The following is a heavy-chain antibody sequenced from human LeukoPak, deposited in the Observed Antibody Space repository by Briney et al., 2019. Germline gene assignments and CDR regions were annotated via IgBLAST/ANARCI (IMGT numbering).Heavy chain of an antibody. CDR1: GFSVSGNY. CDR2: TYSGGTS. D-gene: IGHD1-26*01. V-gene: IGHV3-66*04. CDR3: VSQGAVGAAFWD. Sequence: GGSLRLSCAASGFSVSGNYMSWVRQAPGQGLEWVSVTYSGGTSDYADSVKGRFTITRDDSKNTLFLQMNSLRREDTAVYYCVSQGAVGAAFWDWGQGALVTVSS. J-gene: IGHJ4*02.